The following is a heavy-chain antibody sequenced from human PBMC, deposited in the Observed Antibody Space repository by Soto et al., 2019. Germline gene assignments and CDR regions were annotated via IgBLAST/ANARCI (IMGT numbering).Heavy chain of an antibody. J-gene: IGHJ4*01. CDR3: VRATFFSDSSGYTRCFDY. V-gene: IGHV3-72*01. CDR1: GFTLSDHY. D-gene: IGHD3-22*01. Sequence: PGGSLRLSCAVSGFTLSDHYIDWVRQAPGKGLEWVGRSRDKAQGYSTAYAASVKGRFTTSRDESQNSVYLQMHSLKTEDTAVYYCVRATFFSDSSGYTRCFDYSGNGTLVTASS. CDR2: SRDKAQGYST.